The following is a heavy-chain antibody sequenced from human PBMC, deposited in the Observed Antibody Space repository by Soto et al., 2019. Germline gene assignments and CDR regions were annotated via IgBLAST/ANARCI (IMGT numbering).Heavy chain of an antibody. CDR2: ISRNGDRT. V-gene: IGHV3-23*01. CDR1: GFTFWNYA. J-gene: IGHJ6*02. D-gene: IGHD3-3*01. CDR3: VKDWSGEKCPCMDV. Sequence: EVQLLESGGGLGQPWGSLRLSCEASGFTFWNYAMTWVRQAPGKGPEWVSSISRNGDRTYYVDSVKGRFIISRDNSENTLFLQMDSLRAEDAAIYYCVKDWSGEKCPCMDVWGQGTTVTVSS.